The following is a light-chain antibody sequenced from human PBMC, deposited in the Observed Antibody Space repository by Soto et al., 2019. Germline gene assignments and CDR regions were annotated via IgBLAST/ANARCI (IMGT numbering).Light chain of an antibody. CDR3: QQSYTTPRK. Sequence: DIEMTQSPSSLSASVGDRVTITCRASQSISSYLNWYQQKPGNAPNLLIYAASTLQSGVPSRFSAYGSETDFTLTIINLQAEDFATYYCQQSYTTPRKFGQGTKVEVK. J-gene: IGKJ1*01. V-gene: IGKV1-39*01. CDR2: AAS. CDR1: QSISSY.